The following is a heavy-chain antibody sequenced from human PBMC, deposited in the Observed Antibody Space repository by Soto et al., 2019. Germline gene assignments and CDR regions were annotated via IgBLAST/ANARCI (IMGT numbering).Heavy chain of an antibody. CDR2: IYHSGST. V-gene: IGHV4-30-2*01. D-gene: IGHD1-26*01. CDR1: GGSISSGGYS. CDR3: ASSASGSYYGGYFQH. Sequence: SETLSLTCAVSGGSISSGGYSWSWTRQPPGKGLEWIGYIYHSGSTYYNPSLKSRVTISVDRSKNQFSLKLSSVTAADTAVYYCASSASGSYYGGYFQHWGQGTLVTVSS. J-gene: IGHJ1*01.